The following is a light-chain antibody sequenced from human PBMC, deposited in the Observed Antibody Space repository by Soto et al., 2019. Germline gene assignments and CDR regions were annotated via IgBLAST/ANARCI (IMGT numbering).Light chain of an antibody. CDR2: TAS. CDR3: QQYHSYPIT. CDR1: QDITNY. J-gene: IGKJ5*01. Sequence: DIQMTQSPSSLSASVGDRVTITCRASQDITNYLAWFQQKPGKAPKSLIYTASSLRSGVPSKFSGSGSETDFTLTISSLQPEDLATYFCQQYHSYPITFGQGTRLEIK. V-gene: IGKV1-16*02.